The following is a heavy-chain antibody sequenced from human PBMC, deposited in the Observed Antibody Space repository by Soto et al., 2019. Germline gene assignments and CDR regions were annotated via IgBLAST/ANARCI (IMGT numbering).Heavy chain of an antibody. Sequence: QVQLQQWGAGLLKPSETLSLTCAVYGGSFSGYYWSWIRQPPGKGLEWIGEINHSGSTNYNPSLKSRVTISVDTSKNQSSLKLSSVTAADTAVYYCARGYCSCGSCYSNYFDYWGQGTLVTVSS. J-gene: IGHJ4*02. D-gene: IGHD2-15*01. CDR2: INHSGST. CDR3: ARGYCSCGSCYSNYFDY. V-gene: IGHV4-34*01. CDR1: GGSFSGYY.